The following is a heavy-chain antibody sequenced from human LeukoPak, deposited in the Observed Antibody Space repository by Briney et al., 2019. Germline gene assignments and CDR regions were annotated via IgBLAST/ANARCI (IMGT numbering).Heavy chain of an antibody. Sequence: SETLSLTCAVSGGSISSGGYSWSWIRQPPGKGLEWIGYIYHSGSTYYNPSLKSRVTISVDRSKNQFSLKLSSVTAADTAVYYCARDKYIVTTDTYYYYYYGMDVWGQGTTVTVSS. J-gene: IGHJ6*02. CDR1: GGSISSGGYS. V-gene: IGHV4-30-2*01. CDR3: ARDKYIVTTDTYYYYYYGMDV. CDR2: IYHSGST. D-gene: IGHD4-4*01.